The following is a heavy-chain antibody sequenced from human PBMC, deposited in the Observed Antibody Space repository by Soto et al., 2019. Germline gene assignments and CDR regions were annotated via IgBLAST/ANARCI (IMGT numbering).Heavy chain of an antibody. J-gene: IGHJ4*02. CDR1: GTSIRGYY. CDR3: AREVSSFGSNHFDS. Sequence: SETLSLTCSVSGTSIRGYYWTWIRQPPGKGLEWIGYIYYTGTTKYNPSLKSRVTISVDTSKNQFSLRLNSVTAADTAVYYCAREVSSFGSNHFDSWGQGTPVTVSS. CDR2: IYYTGTT. D-gene: IGHD3-10*01. V-gene: IGHV4-59*01.